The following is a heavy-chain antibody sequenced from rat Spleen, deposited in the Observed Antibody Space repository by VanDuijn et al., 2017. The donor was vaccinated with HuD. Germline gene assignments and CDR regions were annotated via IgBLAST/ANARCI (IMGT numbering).Heavy chain of an antibody. CDR1: GFIFSDYY. Sequence: EVQLVESGGGLVQPGRSLKLSCAVSGFIFSDYYMVWVRQAPKKGLEWVASISYEGTGTYYGDSVKGRFTISRDNAKSTLHLQMNSLRSEDTATYYCAKDMGDYYDGTYYPYWYFDFWGPGTMVTVSS. CDR2: ISYEGTGT. D-gene: IGHD1-12*02. J-gene: IGHJ1*01. V-gene: IGHV5-22*01. CDR3: AKDMGDYYDGTYYPYWYFDF.